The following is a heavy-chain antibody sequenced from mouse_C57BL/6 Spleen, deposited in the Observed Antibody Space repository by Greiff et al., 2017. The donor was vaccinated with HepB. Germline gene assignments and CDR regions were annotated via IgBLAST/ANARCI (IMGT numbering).Heavy chain of an antibody. CDR1: GYTFTSYW. D-gene: IGHD1-1*01. V-gene: IGHV1-64*01. Sequence: QVQLQQPGAELVKPGASVKLSCKASGYTFTSYWMHWVKQRPGQGLEWIGMIHPNSGSTNYNEKFKSKATLTVDKSSSTAYMQLSSLTSEDSAVYYCARRDGNYYGSSYNFDYWGQGTTLTVSS. CDR2: IHPNSGST. CDR3: ARRDGNYYGSSYNFDY. J-gene: IGHJ2*01.